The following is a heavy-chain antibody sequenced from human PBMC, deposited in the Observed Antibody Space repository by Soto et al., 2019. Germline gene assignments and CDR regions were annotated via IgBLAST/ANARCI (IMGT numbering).Heavy chain of an antibody. V-gene: IGHV3-9*01. D-gene: IGHD3-9*01. CDR1: GFTFDDYA. J-gene: IGHJ4*02. CDR2: ISWNSGSI. CDR3: AKADDILTGPFDY. Sequence: PGGSLRLSCAASGFTFDDYAMHWIRQGPGKGLEWVSGISWNSGSIGYADSVKGRFTISRDNAKNSLYLQMNSLRAEDTALYYCAKADDILTGPFDYWGQGTLVTVSS.